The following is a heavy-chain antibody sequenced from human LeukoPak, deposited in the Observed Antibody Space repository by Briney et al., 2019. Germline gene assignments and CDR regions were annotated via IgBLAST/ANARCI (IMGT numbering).Heavy chain of an antibody. CDR3: AKIVWFGEHDY. CDR2: IKDDGSES. V-gene: IGHV3-7*03. CDR1: GSTVSSNY. Sequence: GGSLRLACAVAGSTVSSNYMSWDRQAPGKGLEWEANIKDDGSESYYVDSGKGRFTISRANAKNSLYLQKNSLRAEDTAVYYCAKIVWFGEHDYWGQGTLVTVSS. D-gene: IGHD3-10*01. J-gene: IGHJ4*02.